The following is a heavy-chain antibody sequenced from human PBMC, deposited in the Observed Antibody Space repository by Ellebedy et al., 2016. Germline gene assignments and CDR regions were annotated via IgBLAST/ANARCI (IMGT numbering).Heavy chain of an antibody. D-gene: IGHD3-10*01. V-gene: IGHV1-46*01. CDR3: ARVLRGGFDY. CDR1: GYTFTSYY. J-gene: IGHJ4*02. CDR2: INPNGVST. Sequence: ASVKVSCKASGYTFTSYYIHWVRQAPGQGLQWMGMINPNGVSTIYAQNFLGRLTLTKDTSTSTVYMELSGLRSTYTAVYYCARVLRGGFDYWGQGTLVTVSS.